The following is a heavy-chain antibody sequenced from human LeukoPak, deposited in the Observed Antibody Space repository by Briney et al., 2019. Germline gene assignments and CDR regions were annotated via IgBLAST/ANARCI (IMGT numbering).Heavy chain of an antibody. J-gene: IGHJ4*02. D-gene: IGHD3-22*01. CDR3: ASTMIVVVPPQYFFDY. CDR2: ICYSGST. V-gene: IGHV4-59*01. CDR1: GGSISSYY. Sequence: SETLSLTCTVSGGSISSYYWSWIRQPPGKGLEWIGYICYSGSTNYNPSLKSRVTISVDTSKNQFSLKLSSVTAADTAVYYCASTMIVVVPPQYFFDYWGQGPLVTVSS.